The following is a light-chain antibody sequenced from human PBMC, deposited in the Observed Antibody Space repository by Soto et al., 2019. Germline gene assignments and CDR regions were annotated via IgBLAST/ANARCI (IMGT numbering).Light chain of an antibody. CDR2: DVS. J-gene: IGLJ1*01. CDR1: SSDVGGYNY. Sequence: SALTQPASVSVSPGQSITISCTGTSSDVGGYNYVSWYQQHPDKAPRLMIYDVSNRPSGVSDRFSGSKSGDTASLTISGLQAEDEADYYCTSFTSRHTYVFGTGTKVTVL. CDR3: TSFTSRHTYV. V-gene: IGLV2-14*03.